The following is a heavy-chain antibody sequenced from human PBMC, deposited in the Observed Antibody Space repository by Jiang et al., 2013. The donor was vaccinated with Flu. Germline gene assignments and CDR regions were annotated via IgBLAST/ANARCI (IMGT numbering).Heavy chain of an antibody. V-gene: IGHV6-1*01. Sequence: QTLSLTCAISGDSVSSNSAAWNWIRQSPSRGLEWLGRTYYRSKWYNDYAVSVKSRITINPDTSKNQFSLQLNSVTPEDTAVYYCARGITAVPYYYYGMDVWGPRDHGHRLL. CDR3: ARGITAVPYYYYGMDV. J-gene: IGHJ6*01. CDR2: TYYRSKWYN. D-gene: IGHD2-21*02. CDR1: GDSVSSNSAA.